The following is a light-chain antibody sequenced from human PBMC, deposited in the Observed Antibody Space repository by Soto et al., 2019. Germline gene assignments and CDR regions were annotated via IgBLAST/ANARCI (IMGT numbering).Light chain of an antibody. CDR1: QSVSSSY. CDR2: DAS. V-gene: IGKV3D-20*01. CDR3: XXXXXSXYT. Sequence: EIVLTQSPATLSLSPGERXTXSCGASQSVSSSYLAWYQQKPGLAPRLLIYDASSRATGIPDRFSGSGSGTDFTLTISRXXXXXXXXXXXXXXXXSXYTFGQGTKLEIK. J-gene: IGKJ2*01.